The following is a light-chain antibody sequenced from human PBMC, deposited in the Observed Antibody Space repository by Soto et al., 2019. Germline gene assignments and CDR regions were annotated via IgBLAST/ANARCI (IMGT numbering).Light chain of an antibody. CDR2: EVS. CDR3: SSYAGSKTL. Sequence: QSALTQPPSASGSPGQSVTISCTGTSSDVGGYNYVSWYQQHPGKAPKLMIYEVSKRPSGVPDRFSGSKSGNTASLTVSGIHAEDEADYYCSSYAGSKTLFGGGTKLTVL. J-gene: IGLJ2*01. V-gene: IGLV2-8*01. CDR1: SSDVGGYNY.